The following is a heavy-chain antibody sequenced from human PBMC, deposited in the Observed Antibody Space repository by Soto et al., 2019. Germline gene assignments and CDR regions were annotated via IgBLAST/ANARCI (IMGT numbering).Heavy chain of an antibody. Sequence: GASVELCWKEGGYRFDGYYMRWVRQAPGQGLEWMGWMNPNSGNTGYAQRFQGRVTMTRNTSISTAYMELSSLRSEDTAVYYCARGQNNWFDPWGQGTLVTRSS. CDR1: GYRFDGYY. V-gene: IGHV1-8*01. CDR3: ARGQNNWFDP. J-gene: IGHJ5*02. CDR2: MNPNSGNT.